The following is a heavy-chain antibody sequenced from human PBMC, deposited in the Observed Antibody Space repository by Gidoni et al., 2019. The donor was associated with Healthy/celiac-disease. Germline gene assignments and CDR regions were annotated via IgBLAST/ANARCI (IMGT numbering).Heavy chain of an antibody. D-gene: IGHD2-2*01. CDR1: GFTFSSYG. CDR3: AKGDCSSTSCYAYYYYGMDV. V-gene: IGHV3-30*18. J-gene: IGHJ6*02. CDR2: ISYDGSNK. Sequence: QVQLVESGGGVVQPGRSLRLSCAASGFTFSSYGMHWVRQAPGKGLEWVAVISYDGSNKYYADSVKGRFTISRDNSKNTLYLQMNSLRAEDTAVYYCAKGDCSSTSCYAYYYYGMDVWGQGTTVTVSS.